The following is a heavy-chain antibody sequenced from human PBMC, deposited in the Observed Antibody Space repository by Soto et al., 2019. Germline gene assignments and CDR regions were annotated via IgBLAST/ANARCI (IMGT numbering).Heavy chain of an antibody. CDR3: ARDLEEVRGVKGGFGYYYYGMDV. V-gene: IGHV3-48*02. J-gene: IGHJ6*02. CDR1: GFTFSSYS. D-gene: IGHD3-10*01. CDR2: ISSSSSTI. Sequence: GGSLRLSCAASGFTFSSYSMNWVRQAPGKGLEWVSYISSSSSTIYYADSVKGRFTISRDNAKNSLYLQMNSLRDEDTAVYYCARDLEEVRGVKGGFGYYYYGMDVWGQGTTVTVSS.